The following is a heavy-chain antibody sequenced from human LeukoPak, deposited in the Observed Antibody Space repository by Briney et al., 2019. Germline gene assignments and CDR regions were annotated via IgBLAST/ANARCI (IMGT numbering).Heavy chain of an antibody. CDR3: AKAPITIFGVVPDY. D-gene: IGHD3-3*01. V-gene: IGHV3-23*01. Sequence: GGSLRLSCAASGFTFSSYAMSWVRQAPRKGLEWVSAISGSGGSTYYADSVKGRFTISRDNSNNTLYLQMNSLRAEDTAVYYCAKAPITIFGVVPDYWGQGTLVTVSS. CDR1: GFTFSSYA. J-gene: IGHJ4*02. CDR2: ISGSGGST.